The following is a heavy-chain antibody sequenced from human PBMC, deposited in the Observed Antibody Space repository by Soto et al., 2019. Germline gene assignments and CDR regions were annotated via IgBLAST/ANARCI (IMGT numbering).Heavy chain of an antibody. CDR2: INAGNGNT. CDR1: GYNFTTCA. Sequence: ASVKVSCKASGYNFTTCALHWVRQAPGQRLEWMGWINAGNGNTKYSQKFQGRVTITRDTSASTAYMELSSLRSEDTAVYYCARDPAVVADYYYYMDVWGKGTTVTVSS. V-gene: IGHV1-3*01. D-gene: IGHD2-15*01. J-gene: IGHJ6*03. CDR3: ARDPAVVADYYYYMDV.